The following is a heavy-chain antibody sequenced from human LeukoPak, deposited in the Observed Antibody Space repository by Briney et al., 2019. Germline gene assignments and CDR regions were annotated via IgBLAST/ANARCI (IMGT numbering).Heavy chain of an antibody. CDR3: AKSLGTYSFDY. D-gene: IGHD1-1*01. CDR2: ISGSSGST. J-gene: IGHJ4*02. V-gene: IGHV3-23*01. CDR1: GFTVSTNY. Sequence: GGSLRLSCAASGFTVSTNYMSWVRQAPGKGLEWVSAISGSSGSTYYADSVKGRFTISRDNSKNTLYLQMNSLRAEDTAIYYCAKSLGTYSFDYWGQGTLVTVSS.